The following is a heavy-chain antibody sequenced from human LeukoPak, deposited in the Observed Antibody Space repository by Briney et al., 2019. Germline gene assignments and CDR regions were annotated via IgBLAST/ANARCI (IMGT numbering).Heavy chain of an antibody. V-gene: IGHV3-23*01. D-gene: IGHD6-19*01. J-gene: IGHJ4*02. Sequence: PGGSLRLSCAASGFIFSSYPMTWVRQAPGEGLEWVSGISGSGDTTYYADSVKGRFAISRDNSKNTLYLQMNSLRAEDTAVYYCAKDPRSSGWYVDFDYWGQGTLVTVSS. CDR3: AKDPRSSGWYVDFDY. CDR2: ISGSGDTT. CDR1: GFIFSSYP.